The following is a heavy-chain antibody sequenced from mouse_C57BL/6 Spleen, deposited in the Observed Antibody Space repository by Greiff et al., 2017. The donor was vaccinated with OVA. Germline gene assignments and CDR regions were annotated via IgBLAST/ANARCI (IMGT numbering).Heavy chain of an antibody. CDR3: ARPGSLNWFAY. V-gene: IGHV1-26*01. CDR1: GYTFTDYY. Sequence: EVQLQQSGPELVKPGASVKISCKASGYTFTDYYMNWVKQSHGKSLEWIGDINPNNGGTSYNQKFKGKATLTVDKSSSTAYMELRSLTSEDSAVYYCARPGSLNWFAYWGQGTLVTVSA. CDR2: INPNNGGT. D-gene: IGHD6-1*01. J-gene: IGHJ3*01.